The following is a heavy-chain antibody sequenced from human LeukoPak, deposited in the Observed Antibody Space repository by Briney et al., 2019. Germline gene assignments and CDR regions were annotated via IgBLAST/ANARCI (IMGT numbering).Heavy chain of an antibody. CDR1: GFTFSSYA. D-gene: IGHD1-26*01. CDR3: AKVPSMAAGATEPFDY. V-gene: IGHV3-23*01. CDR2: ISGSGGST. J-gene: IGHJ4*02. Sequence: TGGSLRLSCAASGFTFSSYAMSWVRQAPGEGLEWVSAISGSGGSTYYADSVKGRFTISRDNSKNTLYLQMNSPRAEDTAVYYCAKVPSMAAGATEPFDYWGQGTLVTVSS.